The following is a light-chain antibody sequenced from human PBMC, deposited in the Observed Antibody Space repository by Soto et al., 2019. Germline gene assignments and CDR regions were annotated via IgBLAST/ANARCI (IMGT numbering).Light chain of an antibody. CDR3: ATWADGLNSYV. V-gene: IGLV1-44*01. J-gene: IGLJ1*01. Sequence: QSVLTQPPSASGTPGQRVTISCSGSSSNIGSNTVSWYQQLPQRAPKLLIFSNNQRPSGVPDRFSGSKSGTSASLAISGLQSEDEADYYCATWADGLNSYVFGTGTKV. CDR2: SNN. CDR1: SSNIGSNT.